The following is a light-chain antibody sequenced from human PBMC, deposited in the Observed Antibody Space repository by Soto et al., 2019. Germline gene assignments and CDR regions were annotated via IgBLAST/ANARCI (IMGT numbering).Light chain of an antibody. CDR3: SSYTISSTAV. V-gene: IGLV2-14*01. CDR2: DVS. Sequence: QSALTHPASVSGSPGQSITISCTGTSSDVGGYNYVSWYQQHPGKAPKLMIYDVSNRPSGVSNRFSGSKSGNTASLTISGLQAEDEADYYRSSYTISSTAVFGTATKVTV. J-gene: IGLJ1*01. CDR1: SSDVGGYNY.